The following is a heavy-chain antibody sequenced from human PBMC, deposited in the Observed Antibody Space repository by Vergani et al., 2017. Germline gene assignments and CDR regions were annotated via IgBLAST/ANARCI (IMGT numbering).Heavy chain of an antibody. CDR1: GFTFDDYA. V-gene: IGHV3-9*01. CDR3: AKDIEYYYDSSGYCFDY. CDR2: ISWNSGSI. Sequence: EVHLVESGGGLVQPGRSLRLSCAASGFTFDDYAMHWIRQPPGKGLEWVSGISWNSGSIGYADSVKGRFTISRDNAKNSLYLQMNSLRAEDTALYYCAKDIEYYYDSSGYCFDYWGQGTLVTVSS. D-gene: IGHD3-22*01. J-gene: IGHJ4*02.